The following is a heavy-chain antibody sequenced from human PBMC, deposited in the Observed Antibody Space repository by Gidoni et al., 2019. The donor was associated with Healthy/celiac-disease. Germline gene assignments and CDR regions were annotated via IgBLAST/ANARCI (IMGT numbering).Heavy chain of an antibody. CDR2: ISGSGGST. CDR1: GFTFSSYA. J-gene: IGHJ4*02. V-gene: IGHV3-23*01. D-gene: IGHD4-17*01. Sequence: AASGFTFSSYAMSWVRQAPGKGLEWVSAISGSGGSTYYADSVKGRFTISRDNSKNTLYLQMNSLRAEDTAVYYCAKDDWTVTHFDYWGQGTLVTVSS. CDR3: AKDDWTVTHFDY.